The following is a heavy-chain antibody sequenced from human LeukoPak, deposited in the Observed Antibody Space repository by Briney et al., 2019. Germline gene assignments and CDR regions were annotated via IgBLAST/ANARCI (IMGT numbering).Heavy chain of an antibody. Sequence: GSSVKVSCKASGGTFSSYAISWVRQAPGQGLEWMGWINTNTGNPTYAQGFTGRFVFSLDTSVSTAYLQISSLKAEDTAVYYCARESNDSSGYYGDAFDIWGQGTMVTISS. CDR2: INTNTGNP. D-gene: IGHD3-22*01. CDR3: ARESNDSSGYYGDAFDI. V-gene: IGHV7-4-1*02. J-gene: IGHJ3*02. CDR1: GGTFSSYA.